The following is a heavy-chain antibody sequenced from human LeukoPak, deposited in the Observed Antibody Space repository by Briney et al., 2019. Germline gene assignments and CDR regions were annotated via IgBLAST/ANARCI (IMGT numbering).Heavy chain of an antibody. D-gene: IGHD3-3*01. Sequence: PGGSLRLSCAASGFTFSSYPMHWVRQAPGKGLEWVAVISYDGTNKYYADSVKGRFTISRDNSKNTLYLQMNSLRAEDTAVYYCAEDLYDFWSGYPGEWFDPWGQGTLVTVSS. CDR2: ISYDGTNK. V-gene: IGHV3-30*04. J-gene: IGHJ5*02. CDR3: AEDLYDFWSGYPGEWFDP. CDR1: GFTFSSYP.